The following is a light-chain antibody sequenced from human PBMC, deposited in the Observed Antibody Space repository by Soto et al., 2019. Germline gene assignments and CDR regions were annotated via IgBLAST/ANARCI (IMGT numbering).Light chain of an antibody. CDR2: VAF. Sequence: DIQMTQSPSSLSASVGDRVTITCRASQTIDNNLNWYQQKPGKAPRLLIYVAFSLQSGVPSRFSGSRSGTDFTLTISSLQPDDFETYFCQQSFSIPYTFGQGTILEIK. V-gene: IGKV1-39*01. CDR1: QTIDNN. J-gene: IGKJ2*01. CDR3: QQSFSIPYT.